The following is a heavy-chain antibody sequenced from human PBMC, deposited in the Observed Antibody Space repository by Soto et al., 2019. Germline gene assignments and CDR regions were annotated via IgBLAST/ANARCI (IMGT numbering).Heavy chain of an antibody. J-gene: IGHJ3*02. Sequence: PGGSLRLSCAASGFTFSSYAMSWVRQAPGKGLEWVSAISGSGGSTYYADSVKGRFTISRDNSKNTLYLQMNSLRAEDPAVYYCAKSSDILLLVYVRYFDWDPERVGAFDIWGQGTMVTVSS. CDR2: ISGSGGST. D-gene: IGHD3-9*01. CDR1: GFTFSSYA. CDR3: AKSSDILLLVYVRYFDWDPERVGAFDI. V-gene: IGHV3-23*01.